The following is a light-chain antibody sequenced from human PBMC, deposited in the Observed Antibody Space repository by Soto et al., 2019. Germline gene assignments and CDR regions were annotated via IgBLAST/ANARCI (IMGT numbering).Light chain of an antibody. V-gene: IGLV2-8*01. CDR2: DVN. J-gene: IGLJ1*01. CDR3: SSYAGTHIV. CDR1: SSDVGAYDY. Sequence: QSVLTQPPSASGSPGQSVAISCTGTSSDVGAYDYVSWYQQHPGKAPKLLIYDVNKRPSGVPDRFSGSKSGNTASLTVSGLQAEDEDDYYCSSYAGTHIVFGTGTKVTVL.